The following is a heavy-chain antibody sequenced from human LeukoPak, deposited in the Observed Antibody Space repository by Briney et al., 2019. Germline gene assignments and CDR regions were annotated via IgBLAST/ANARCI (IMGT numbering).Heavy chain of an antibody. D-gene: IGHD2-8*01. Sequence: SETLSLTCTVAGGSISSYYWSWIRQPAGKGRECIGYIYTSVSTNYNPSLKSRVTISIDTSKNQFSLKLSSVPAAHTAVYYCARLIMVYAATRFDPWGQGTLVTVSS. CDR3: ARLIMVYAATRFDP. CDR2: IYTSVST. J-gene: IGHJ5*02. V-gene: IGHV4-4*09. CDR1: GGSISSYY.